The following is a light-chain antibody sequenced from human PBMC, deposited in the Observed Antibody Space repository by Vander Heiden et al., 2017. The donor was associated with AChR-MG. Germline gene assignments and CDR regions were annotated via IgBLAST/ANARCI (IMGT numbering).Light chain of an antibody. CDR2: ANH. Sequence: QSELTQPPPLSGAPGRRVTISCTGTSSNLGAGFYVHWYQQLPGKAPKLLIYANHNRASGVSDRFSGSKSGTSASLAITGLQVEDEAEYFCQSYAGRLSANVLGPGTRVTVL. J-gene: IGLJ1*01. CDR1: SSNLGAGFY. V-gene: IGLV1-40*01. CDR3: QSYAGRLSANV.